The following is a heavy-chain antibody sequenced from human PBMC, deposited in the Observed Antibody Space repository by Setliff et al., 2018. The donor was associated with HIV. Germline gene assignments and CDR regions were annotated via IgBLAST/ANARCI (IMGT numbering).Heavy chain of an antibody. J-gene: IGHJ1*01. V-gene: IGHV1-18*01. D-gene: IGHD3-22*01. Sequence: ASVKVSCKASGYIFTSYGISWVRQAPGQGLEWMGWISVYNGNTNYAQKFQGRVSMTIDTSTSTAYMGLRSLRPDDTAVYFCARDPSSGIYYDSSGQYFQNWGQGTLVTVSS. CDR2: ISVYNGNT. CDR3: ARDPSSGIYYDSSGQYFQN. CDR1: GYIFTSYG.